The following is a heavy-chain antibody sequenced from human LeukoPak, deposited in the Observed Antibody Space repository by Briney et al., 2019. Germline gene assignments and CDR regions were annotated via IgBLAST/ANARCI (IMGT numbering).Heavy chain of an antibody. CDR3: AKEFPGIAAAGFDY. J-gene: IGHJ4*02. V-gene: IGHV3-30*18. Sequence: PGGSLRLSCAASGFTFSSYWMSWVRQAPGKGLEWVAVISYDGSNKYYADSVKGRFTISRDNSKNTLYLQMNSLRAEDTAVYYCAKEFPGIAAAGFDYWGQGTLVTVSS. CDR2: ISYDGSNK. D-gene: IGHD6-13*01. CDR1: GFTFSSYW.